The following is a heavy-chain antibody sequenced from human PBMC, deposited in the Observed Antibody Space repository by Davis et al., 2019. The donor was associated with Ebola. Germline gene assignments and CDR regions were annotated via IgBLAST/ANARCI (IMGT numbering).Heavy chain of an antibody. J-gene: IGHJ4*02. CDR1: GGSFSGYY. CDR2: INHSGST. Sequence: PSETLSLTCAVYGGSFSGYYWSWIRQPPGKGLEWIGEINHSGSTNYNPSLKSRVTISVDTSKNQFSLKLSSVTAADTAVYYCYYSSSSEKYYFDYWGQGTLVTVSS. V-gene: IGHV4-34*01. CDR3: YYSSSSEKYYFDY. D-gene: IGHD6-6*01.